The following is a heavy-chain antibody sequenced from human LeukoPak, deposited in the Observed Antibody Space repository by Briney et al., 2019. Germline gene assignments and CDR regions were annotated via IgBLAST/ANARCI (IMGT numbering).Heavy chain of an antibody. J-gene: IGHJ4*02. CDR3: ARRPYYFDY. CDR1: GYSITSGSY. V-gene: IGHV4-38-2*02. Sequence: SETLSLTCTVSGYSITSGSYWGWVRQPPGKGLEWIANVYHSGSTYYNPSLKSRVTISVDTSKNQFSLKLSSVTAADTAVYYCARRPYYFDYWGQGTLVTVSS. CDR2: VYHSGST.